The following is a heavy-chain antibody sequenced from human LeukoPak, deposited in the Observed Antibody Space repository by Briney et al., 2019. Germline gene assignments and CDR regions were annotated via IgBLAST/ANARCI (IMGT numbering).Heavy chain of an antibody. CDR3: ARDGGYSYGYPLDY. D-gene: IGHD5-18*01. Sequence: PGGSLTLSCAASGFTFSSYSMNWVRQAPGKGLEWVSSISSSSSYIYYADSVKGRFTVSRDNAKNSLYLQMNSLRAEDTAVYYCARDGGYSYGYPLDYWGQGTLVTVSS. CDR1: GFTFSSYS. CDR2: ISSSSSYI. V-gene: IGHV3-21*01. J-gene: IGHJ4*02.